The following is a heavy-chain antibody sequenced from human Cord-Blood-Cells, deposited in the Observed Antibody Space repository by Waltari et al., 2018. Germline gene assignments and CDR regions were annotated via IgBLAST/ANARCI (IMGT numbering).Heavy chain of an antibody. Sequence: QVQLVESGGGVVQPGRSLRLSCAASGFTFSSYAMHWVRQAPGKGLGWVAVISYDGSNKYYADSVKGRFTISRENSKNTLYLQMNSLRAEDTAVYYCARDGSPGRGSYRYNYWGQGTLVTVSS. V-gene: IGHV3-30*04. CDR1: GFTFSSYA. J-gene: IGHJ4*02. D-gene: IGHD3-16*02. CDR2: ISYDGSNK. CDR3: ARDGSPGRGSYRYNY.